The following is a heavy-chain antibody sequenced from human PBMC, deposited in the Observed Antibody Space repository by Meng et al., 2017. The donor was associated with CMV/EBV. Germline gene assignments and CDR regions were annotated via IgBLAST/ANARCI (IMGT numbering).Heavy chain of an antibody. J-gene: IGHJ4*02. V-gene: IGHV4-4*07. Sequence: QKQVQGASLGVEKTAESLALTCAASGGCISSHAWSWVRQLSGKGLELTVHIDSSRSTNYNPSLAGRVPMSVDTSKNPFSLKLSSVTAAVTAVYYCARGPEVDYGDYVGLDYWGQGTLVTVSS. CDR3: ARGPEVDYGDYVGLDY. D-gene: IGHD4-17*01. CDR2: IDSSRST. CDR1: GGCISSHA.